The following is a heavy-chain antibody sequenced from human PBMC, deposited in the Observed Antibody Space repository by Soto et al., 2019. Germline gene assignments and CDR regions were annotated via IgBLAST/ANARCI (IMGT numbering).Heavy chain of an antibody. CDR2: ISYSGTT. J-gene: IGHJ4*02. Sequence: PSETLSLTCTVSGDSISSVYNYWSWIRQPPGEGLEWIGFISYSGTTSYSPSLKSRLAISLDTSKNQFSLSLTSVTAADTAVYYCARVSNGGWLQLDFDYWGQGTLVTVSS. D-gene: IGHD5-12*01. CDR1: GDSISSVYNY. V-gene: IGHV4-30-4*01. CDR3: ARVSNGGWLQLDFDY.